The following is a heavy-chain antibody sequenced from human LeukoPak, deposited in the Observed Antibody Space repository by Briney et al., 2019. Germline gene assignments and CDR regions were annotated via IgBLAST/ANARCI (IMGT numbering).Heavy chain of an antibody. J-gene: IGHJ6*03. CDR2: IYHSGST. D-gene: IGHD6-13*01. CDR3: ASSGNYYYMDV. CDR1: GGSISSYY. Sequence: SGTLSLTCTVSGGSISSYYWSWIRQPPGKGLEWIGEIYHSGSTNYNPSLKSRVTISVDTSKNQFSLKLSSVTAADTAVYYCASSGNYYYMDVWGKGTTVTVSS. V-gene: IGHV4-59*12.